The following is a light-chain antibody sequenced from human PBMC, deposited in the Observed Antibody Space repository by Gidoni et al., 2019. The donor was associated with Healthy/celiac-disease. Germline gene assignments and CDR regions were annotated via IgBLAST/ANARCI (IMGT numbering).Light chain of an antibody. CDR1: QSLLQSNGYKY. Sequence: DSVMTQSPLSLPVTPGEPASISCRSSQSLLQSNGYKYLDWYLQKPGQSPQLLIYLGSNRASGVPDRFTGSGSGTDFSLEISRVEADDVGVYYCMQTLQTPLTFGQGTRLEIK. V-gene: IGKV2-28*01. CDR2: LGS. CDR3: MQTLQTPLT. J-gene: IGKJ5*01.